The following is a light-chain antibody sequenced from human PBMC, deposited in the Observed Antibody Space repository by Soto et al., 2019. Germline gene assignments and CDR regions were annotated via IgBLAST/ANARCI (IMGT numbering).Light chain of an antibody. CDR2: KAS. CDR3: QQYNTYLYT. CDR1: QSIRTW. V-gene: IGKV1-5*03. J-gene: IGKJ2*01. Sequence: DIQMTQSPSTLSASVGDRVTITCRASQSIRTWLAWYQQKPGKAPKLLIYKASSLQSEVPSRFSGSGSGTEFTLTISSLQPDDFATYYCQQYNTYLYTFGQGTNLEI.